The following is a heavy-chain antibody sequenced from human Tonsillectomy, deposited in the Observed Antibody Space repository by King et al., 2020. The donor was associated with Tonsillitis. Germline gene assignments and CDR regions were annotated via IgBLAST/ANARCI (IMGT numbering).Heavy chain of an antibody. V-gene: IGHV3-21*01. CDR2: ISSSSSYI. CDR1: GFTFSSYS. Sequence: VQLVESGGGLVKPGGSLRLSCAASGFTFSSYSMNWVRQAPGKGLEWVSSISSSSSYISYADSVKGRFTISRDNAKNSLYLQMNSLRAEDTAVYYCASHLSHDAFDIWGQGTMVTVSS. J-gene: IGHJ3*02. CDR3: ASHLSHDAFDI.